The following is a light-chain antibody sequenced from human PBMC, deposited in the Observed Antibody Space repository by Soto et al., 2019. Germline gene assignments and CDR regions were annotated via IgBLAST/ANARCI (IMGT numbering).Light chain of an antibody. CDR2: AAS. J-gene: IGKJ3*01. CDR3: QQYGDSPLT. Sequence: IVLPQSPCTLSVSAGKRSTLSRRGSQSRSSSYLAWYQQQPGQAPRILIYAASTRAAAVPDRFTGSGSGTDVAIAISRLEHEDFGVYYCQQYGDSPLTSGPGTKVDI. CDR1: QSRSSSY. V-gene: IGKV3-20*01.